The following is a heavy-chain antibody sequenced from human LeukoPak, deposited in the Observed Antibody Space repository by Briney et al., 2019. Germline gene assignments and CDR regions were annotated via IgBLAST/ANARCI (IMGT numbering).Heavy chain of an antibody. V-gene: IGHV1-46*01. Sequence: GASVKVPCKASGYTFTSDYIHWVRQAPGQGLEWMGKINPSVGTTTYAQNFQGRVTISRDTSTSTVYMDVSSLRSDDTAVYWCARESGYSYGPLDYWGQGTLVTVSS. CDR2: INPSVGTT. CDR3: ARESGYSYGPLDY. J-gene: IGHJ4*02. CDR1: GYTFTSDY. D-gene: IGHD5-18*01.